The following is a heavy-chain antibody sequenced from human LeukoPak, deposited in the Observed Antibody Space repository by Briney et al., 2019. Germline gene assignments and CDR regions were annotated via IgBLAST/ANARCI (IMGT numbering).Heavy chain of an antibody. V-gene: IGHV4-34*01. J-gene: IGHJ4*02. Sequence: SETLSLTCAVYGGSFSGYYWSWIRQPPGKGLEWIGEINHSGSTNYNPSLKSRVTISVDTSKSQFSLKLSSVTAADTAVYYCARGDYGGYDYWGQGTLVTVSS. CDR1: GGSFSGYY. CDR3: ARGDYGGYDY. CDR2: INHSGST. D-gene: IGHD5-12*01.